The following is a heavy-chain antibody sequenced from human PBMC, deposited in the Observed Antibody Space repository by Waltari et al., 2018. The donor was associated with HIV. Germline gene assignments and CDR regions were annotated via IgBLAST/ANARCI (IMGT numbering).Heavy chain of an antibody. CDR2: INGKSGVT. D-gene: IGHD2-2*01. Sequence: QVQMVQSGPEVKKPGASVMMSCKTSGFSFVDYYFHWVRLAPGVGLEWMGSINGKSGVTSLIQKYQGRVTLTRDTSTSSVYMQLTSLRSDDTAVYFCSKDFPVPGRRGYYFDSWGQGTPVTVSS. CDR1: GFSFVDYY. J-gene: IGHJ4*02. CDR3: SKDFPVPGRRGYYFDS. V-gene: IGHV1-2*02.